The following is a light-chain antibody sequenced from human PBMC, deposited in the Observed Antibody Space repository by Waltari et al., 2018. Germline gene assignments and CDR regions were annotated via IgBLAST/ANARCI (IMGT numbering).Light chain of an antibody. Sequence: QAALTQPASVSGSPGQSITISCTGSNSDVGNYNLVSWYQKHPGKAPNLIIYEVTNRPSGISVRFSGFKTGNTASLTISWLQAEDEADYYCCSYAGSWIWVFGGGTELTVL. CDR1: NSDVGNYNL. CDR3: CSYAGSWIWV. J-gene: IGLJ3*02. CDR2: EVT. V-gene: IGLV2-23*02.